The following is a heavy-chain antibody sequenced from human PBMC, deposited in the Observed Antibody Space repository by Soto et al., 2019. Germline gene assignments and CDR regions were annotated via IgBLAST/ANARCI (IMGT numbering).Heavy chain of an antibody. V-gene: IGHV1-46*01. J-gene: IGHJ4*02. CDR1: GYDFFKYN. CDR2: INPNGGYT. Sequence: QVLLVQSGAEVKKPGASVKVSCKTSGYDFFKYNMHWVRQAPGQGLEWMGVINPNGGYTRHAQKFQGRVIMTRDTSSKIVYMELSGLTSEDTAMYYCTRADSDVVILPDVRPLFDLWGQGALVTVSS. CDR3: TRADSDVVILPDVRPLFDL. D-gene: IGHD2-21*02.